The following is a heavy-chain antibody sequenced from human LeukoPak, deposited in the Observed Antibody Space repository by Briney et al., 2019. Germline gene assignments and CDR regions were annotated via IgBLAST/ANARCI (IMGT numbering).Heavy chain of an antibody. CDR1: GGSISSDY. CDR3: ARMSLSSSGSYPRY. V-gene: IGHV4-4*07. Sequence: SETLSLTCTVSGGSISSDYWSGIRRPAGKGLEWIGRIYTSGSTNYNPSLKSRVTMSVDTSKNHFSLKLSSVTAADTAVYSCARMSLSSSGSYPRYWGQGTLVTVSS. D-gene: IGHD3-10*01. J-gene: IGHJ4*02. CDR2: IYTSGST.